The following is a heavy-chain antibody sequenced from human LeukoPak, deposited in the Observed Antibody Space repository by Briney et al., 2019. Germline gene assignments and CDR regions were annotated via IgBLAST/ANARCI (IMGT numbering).Heavy chain of an antibody. CDR1: GFTVSSNY. J-gene: IGHJ6*03. Sequence: GGSLRLSCAASGFTVSSNYMSWVRQAPGKGLEWVSVIYSGGSTYYADSVKGRFTISRDNSKNTLYLQMNSLRAEDTAVYYCARVHSDYGSGSYFMSYYYYYMDVWGKGTTVTISS. V-gene: IGHV3-53*01. D-gene: IGHD3-10*01. CDR3: ARVHSDYGSGSYFMSYYYYYMDV. CDR2: IYSGGST.